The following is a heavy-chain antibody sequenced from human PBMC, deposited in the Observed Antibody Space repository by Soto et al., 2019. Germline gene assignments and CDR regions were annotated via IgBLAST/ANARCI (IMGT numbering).Heavy chain of an antibody. V-gene: IGHV4-59*01. CDR1: GGSISSYY. CDR2: IYYSGST. CDR3: ARFKVGGNWFDP. D-gene: IGHD2-15*01. J-gene: IGHJ5*02. Sequence: SETLSLTCTVSGGSISSYYLSWIRQPPGKGLEWIGYIYYSGSTNYNPSLKSRVTISVDTSKNQFSLKLSSVTAADTAVYYCARFKVGGNWFDPWGQGTLVTVSS.